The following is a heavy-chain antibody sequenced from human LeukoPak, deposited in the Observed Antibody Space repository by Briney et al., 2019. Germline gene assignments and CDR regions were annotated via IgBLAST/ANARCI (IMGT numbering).Heavy chain of an antibody. Sequence: GGSLRLSCAASGFTFDDYAMHWVRQAPGKGLEWVSGISWNSGSIGYADSVKGRFTISRDNAKNSLYLQMNSLRAEDTALYYCAKGDSSSRDFDYWGQGTLVTVSS. J-gene: IGHJ4*02. CDR3: AKGDSSSRDFDY. CDR2: ISWNSGSI. D-gene: IGHD6-6*01. V-gene: IGHV3-9*01. CDR1: GFTFDDYA.